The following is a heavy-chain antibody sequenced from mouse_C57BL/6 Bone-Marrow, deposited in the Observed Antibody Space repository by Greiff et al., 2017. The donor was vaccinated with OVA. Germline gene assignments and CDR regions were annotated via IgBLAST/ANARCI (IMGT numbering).Heavy chain of an antibody. CDR2: INPYNGGT. CDR3: ARSYLVCWYFDV. Sequence: VQLQQSGPVLVKPGASVKMSCKASGYTFTDYYMNWVKQSHGKSLEWIGVINPYNGGTSYNQKFKGKATLTVDKSSSTAYMELNSLTSEDSAVYYCARSYLVCWYFDVWGKGTTVTVSS. CDR1: GYTFTDYY. J-gene: IGHJ1*03. V-gene: IGHV1-19*01. D-gene: IGHD2-10*01.